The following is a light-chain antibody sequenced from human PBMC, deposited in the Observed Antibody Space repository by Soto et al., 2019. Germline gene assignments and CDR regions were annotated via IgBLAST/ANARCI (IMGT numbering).Light chain of an antibody. CDR2: DAS. J-gene: IGKJ2*01. Sequence: DIQMTQSPSTLSSSVGDRVTITCLSSQSISSWLAWYQQKPGKAPKLLIYDASNLGSGVPSRFSGSGSGTEFTLTISSLQPDDFATYYCQQYDSYSYTFGRGTKVDIK. CDR1: QSISSW. CDR3: QQYDSYSYT. V-gene: IGKV1-5*01.